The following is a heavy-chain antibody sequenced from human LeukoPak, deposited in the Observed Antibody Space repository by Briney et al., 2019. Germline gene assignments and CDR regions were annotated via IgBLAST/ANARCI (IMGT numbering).Heavy chain of an antibody. CDR2: IYYSGST. Sequence: SETLSLTCTVSGGSISSYYWSWIRQAPGKGLEWIGYIYYSGSTNYNPSLKSRVTISVDTSKNQFSLKLSSVTAADTAVYYCARDSSYYYDSSGYYPYFDYWGQGTLVTVSS. J-gene: IGHJ4*02. CDR1: GGSISSYY. V-gene: IGHV4-59*12. D-gene: IGHD3-22*01. CDR3: ARDSSYYYDSSGYYPYFDY.